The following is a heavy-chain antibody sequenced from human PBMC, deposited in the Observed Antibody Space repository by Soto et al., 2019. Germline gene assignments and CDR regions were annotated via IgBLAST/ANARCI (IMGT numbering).Heavy chain of an antibody. J-gene: IGHJ6*02. Sequence: AGGDLRPSSADSGFTVSSNYMSRVRQALGKGLEWVQVIYSGGSTSYADIVKGRFTLIKDNTKNTLYLQMNSLRAEDTAVYYCARDAPRVVVKYYYYYYGMDVWGQGTTVTAP. CDR1: GFTVSSNY. CDR3: ARDAPRVVVKYYYYYYGMDV. V-gene: IGHV3-53*01. CDR2: IYSGGST. D-gene: IGHD3-22*01.